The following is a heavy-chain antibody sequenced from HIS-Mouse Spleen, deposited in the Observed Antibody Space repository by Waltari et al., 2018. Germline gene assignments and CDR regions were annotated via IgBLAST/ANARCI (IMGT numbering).Heavy chain of an antibody. CDR1: GGSISSSSYY. J-gene: IGHJ3*02. CDR3: ARDPWAKNTAMVRGNDAFDI. CDR2: IYYSGST. D-gene: IGHD5-18*01. Sequence: QLQLQESGPGLVKPSETLSLTCTVSGGSISSSSYYWGWIRQPPGKGLEWIGSIYYSGSTYYNPALKSRVTISVDTSKNQFSLKLSSVTAADTAVYYCARDPWAKNTAMVRGNDAFDIWGQGTMVTVSS. V-gene: IGHV4-39*07.